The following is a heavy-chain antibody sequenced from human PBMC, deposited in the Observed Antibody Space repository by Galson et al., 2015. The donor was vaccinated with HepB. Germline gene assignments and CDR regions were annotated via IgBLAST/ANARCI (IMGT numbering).Heavy chain of an antibody. D-gene: IGHD3-10*01. Sequence: SVKVSCKASGYTFTSFGISWMRQAPGQRLQWMGWISTYNGNTNYEQKFQGRVRMTTDKSTRTVYLDLRSLRSDDTAVCYCAIRTGTLPYYFDYWGQGTQVTVSS. CDR2: ISTYNGNT. CDR3: AIRTGTLPYYFDY. CDR1: GYTFTSFG. J-gene: IGHJ4*02. V-gene: IGHV1-18*01.